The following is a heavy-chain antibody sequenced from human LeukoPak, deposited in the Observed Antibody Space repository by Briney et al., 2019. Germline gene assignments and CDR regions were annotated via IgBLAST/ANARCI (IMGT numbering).Heavy chain of an antibody. Sequence: GGSLRLTCAASRFSFSTYDMHWVRQAPDKGLEWVALISSDGTNKFYADSVKGRFTISRDNSKNTVYLQMNSLRLEDTAVYFCAPTTPRLGYYFDYWGQGTLVTVSS. CDR3: APTTPRLGYYFDY. V-gene: IGHV3-30*03. D-gene: IGHD2-15*01. CDR1: RFSFSTYD. J-gene: IGHJ4*02. CDR2: ISSDGTNK.